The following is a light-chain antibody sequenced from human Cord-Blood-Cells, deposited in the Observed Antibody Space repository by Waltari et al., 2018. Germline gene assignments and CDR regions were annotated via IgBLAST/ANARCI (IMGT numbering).Light chain of an antibody. CDR1: HIISSW. Sequence: DIQMTQSPSTLSASVGDRVPITCRASHIISSWLAWYQQKPGKAPKLLIYKASSLESGAPSRFSGSGSGTEFTLTISSLQPDDFATYYCQQYNSYSRTFGQGTKVEIK. CDR3: QQYNSYSRT. J-gene: IGKJ1*01. CDR2: KAS. V-gene: IGKV1-5*03.